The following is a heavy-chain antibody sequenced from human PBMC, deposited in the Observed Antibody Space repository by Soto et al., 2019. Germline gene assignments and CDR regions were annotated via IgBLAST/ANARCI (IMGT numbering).Heavy chain of an antibody. CDR2: INHSGST. Sequence: SETLSLTCAVYGGSFSGYYWSWIRQPPGKGLEWIGEINHSGSTNYNPSLKSRVTISVDTSKNQFSPKLSSVTAADTAVYYCARGRAAYYYDSSGYYRSPAYFDYWGQGTLVTVSS. V-gene: IGHV4-34*01. CDR3: ARGRAAYYYDSSGYYRSPAYFDY. D-gene: IGHD3-22*01. J-gene: IGHJ4*02. CDR1: GGSFSGYY.